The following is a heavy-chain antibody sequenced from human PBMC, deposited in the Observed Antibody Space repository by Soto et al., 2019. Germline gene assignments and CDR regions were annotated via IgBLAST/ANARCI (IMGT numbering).Heavy chain of an antibody. D-gene: IGHD4-17*01. Sequence: EVQLLESGGGLVQPGGSLRLSCAASGFTFSDYSMSWVRQAPGKGLEWVSAITDSGASTYYADSVKGRFTVSRDNSKNTLYLQMNSLRVEDTAVYYCAKDLTAMTTHHDYWGQGTLVTVSS. J-gene: IGHJ4*02. CDR3: AKDLTAMTTHHDY. CDR2: ITDSGAST. V-gene: IGHV3-23*01. CDR1: GFTFSDYS.